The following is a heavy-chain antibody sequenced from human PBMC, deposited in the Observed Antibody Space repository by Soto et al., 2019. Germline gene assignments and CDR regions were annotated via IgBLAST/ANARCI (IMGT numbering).Heavy chain of an antibody. CDR3: ARGGRYCSSTSCHNVGWFDP. Sequence: PSETLSLTCTVSGGSISSYYWSWIRQPPGKGLEWIGYIYYSGSTNYNPSLKSRVTISVDTSKNQFSLKLSSVTAADTAVYYCARGGRYCSSTSCHNVGWFDPWGQGTLLTVSS. CDR2: IYYSGST. CDR1: GGSISSYY. J-gene: IGHJ5*01. D-gene: IGHD2-2*02. V-gene: IGHV4-59*01.